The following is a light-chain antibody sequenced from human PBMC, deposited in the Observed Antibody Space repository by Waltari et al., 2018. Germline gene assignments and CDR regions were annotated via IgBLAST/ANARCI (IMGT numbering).Light chain of an antibody. CDR2: GAS. J-gene: IGKJ4*01. V-gene: IGKV3-15*01. CDR3: QQYNNWLT. Sequence: EIVMTQSPATLSVSPGERATLPCRASQSVSSNLAWYQQKPGQAPRLPIYGASTRATGIPARFSGSGSGTEFTLTISSLQSEDFAVYYCQQYNNWLTFGGGTKVEIK. CDR1: QSVSSN.